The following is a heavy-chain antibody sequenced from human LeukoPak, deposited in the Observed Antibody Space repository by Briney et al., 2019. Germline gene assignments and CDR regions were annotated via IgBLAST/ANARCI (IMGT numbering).Heavy chain of an antibody. CDR2: MNPNTGDT. V-gene: IGHV1-8*01. CDR1: GFTFTSYD. D-gene: IGHD3-10*01. CDR3: VRDGEGVAISVNYWFDP. J-gene: IGHJ5*02. Sequence: ASVTVSCKGSGFTFTSYDINWVRQASGQGLEWVGGMNPNTGDTGYAQKFQGRVTMTRDISISTAYMELRGLRSEDTAIYYCVRDGEGVAISVNYWFDPWGQGTLVTVSS.